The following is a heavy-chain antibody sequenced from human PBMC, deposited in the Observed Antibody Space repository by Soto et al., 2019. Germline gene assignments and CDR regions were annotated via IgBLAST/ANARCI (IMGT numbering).Heavy chain of an antibody. CDR2: ISGSGGST. V-gene: IGHV3-23*01. J-gene: IGHJ4*02. CDR3: AKLGTLSTHFDY. CDR1: GFTFSSYD. Sequence: EVQLLESGGGLVQPGGSLRLSCAASGFTFSSYDMSWVRQAPGKGLEWVSAISGSGGSTYYADSVRGRFTISRNNSKNTLYMLINSLRAEDTALYYCAKLGTLSTHFDYWGQVTLVTVSS.